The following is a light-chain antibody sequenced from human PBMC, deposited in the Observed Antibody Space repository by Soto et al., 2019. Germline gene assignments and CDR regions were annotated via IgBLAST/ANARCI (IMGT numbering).Light chain of an antibody. J-gene: IGLJ1*01. CDR1: SSDIGSYNR. V-gene: IGLV2-14*01. CDR3: NSYTKSSNYV. CDR2: EVS. Sequence: QSVLTQPASVSGSPGQSITISCTGTSSDIGSYNRVSWYQQPPGTAPKLMIYEVSNRPSGVSNRFSGSKSGNTASLTISGLQAEDEADYFCNSYTKSSNYVFGNGTKVTV.